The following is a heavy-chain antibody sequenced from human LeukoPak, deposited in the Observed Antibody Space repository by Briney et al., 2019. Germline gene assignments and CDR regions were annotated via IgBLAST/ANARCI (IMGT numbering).Heavy chain of an antibody. CDR1: GYTFTSYD. Sequence: GASVKVSCKASGYTFTSYDINWVRQATGQGLEWMGWMNPNRGNTGYAQKFQGRVTMTRNTSISTAYMELSSLRSEDTAVYYCAREREYYYDSSGNGHFDYWGQGTLVTVSS. D-gene: IGHD3-22*01. V-gene: IGHV1-8*01. J-gene: IGHJ4*02. CDR3: AREREYYYDSSGNGHFDY. CDR2: MNPNRGNT.